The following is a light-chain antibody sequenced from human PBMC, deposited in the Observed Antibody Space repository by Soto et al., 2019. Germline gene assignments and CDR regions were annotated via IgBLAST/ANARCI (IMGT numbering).Light chain of an antibody. CDR2: EVF. J-gene: IGLJ1*01. CDR1: SSDVGSYNL. V-gene: IGLV2-14*02. Sequence: QSALTQPASVSGSPGQSITISCTGPSSDVGSYNLVSWYQQYPGKAPKLIIFEVFKRPSGVSHRFSGSKSGNTASLTISGLQAEDEADYYCSSYTSRSTLVFGTGTKLTVL. CDR3: SSYTSRSTLV.